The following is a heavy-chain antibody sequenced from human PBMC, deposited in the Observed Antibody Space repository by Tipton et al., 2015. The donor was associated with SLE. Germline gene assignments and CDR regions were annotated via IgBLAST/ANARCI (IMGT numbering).Heavy chain of an antibody. D-gene: IGHD5-12*01. V-gene: IGHV4-59*01. CDR3: ARIVATSIMDLDAFDI. Sequence: LRLSCTVSGGSISSYYWSWIRQPPGKGLEWIGYIYYSGSTNYNPSLKSRVTISVDTSKNQFSLKLSSVTAADTAVYYCARIVATSIMDLDAFDIWGQGTMVTVSS. J-gene: IGHJ3*02. CDR1: GGSISSYY. CDR2: IYYSGST.